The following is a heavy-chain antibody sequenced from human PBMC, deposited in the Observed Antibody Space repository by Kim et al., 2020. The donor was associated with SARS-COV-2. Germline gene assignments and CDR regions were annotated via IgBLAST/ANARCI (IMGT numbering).Heavy chain of an antibody. CDR3: AKDMVTPGAFDI. D-gene: IGHD2-15*01. Sequence: GGSLRLSCAASGFTFDDYAMHWVRQAPGKGLEWVSGISWNSGSIGYADSVKGRFTISRDNAKNSLYLQMNSLRAEDTALYYCAKDMVTPGAFDIWGQGTMVTVSS. CDR1: GFTFDDYA. J-gene: IGHJ3*02. V-gene: IGHV3-9*01. CDR2: ISWNSGSI.